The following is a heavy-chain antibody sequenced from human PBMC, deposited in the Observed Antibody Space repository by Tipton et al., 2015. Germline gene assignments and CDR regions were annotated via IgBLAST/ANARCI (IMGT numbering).Heavy chain of an antibody. Sequence: QLVQSGAEVKKPGDSLKISCQGSGYSFTSYWIAWERQMPGKGLEWMGIIQPGDSQTRYSPSFQGQVTFSVDKSISTAYLQWNGLKASDTAIYYCARPQWGSSPEDFWGQGTLVTVSS. CDR1: GYSFTSYW. CDR2: IQPGDSQT. J-gene: IGHJ4*02. D-gene: IGHD6-13*01. V-gene: IGHV5-51*01. CDR3: ARPQWGSSPEDF.